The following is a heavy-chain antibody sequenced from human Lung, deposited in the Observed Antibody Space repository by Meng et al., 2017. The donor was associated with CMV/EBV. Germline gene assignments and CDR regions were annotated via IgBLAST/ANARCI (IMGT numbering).Heavy chain of an antibody. J-gene: IGHJ5*02. V-gene: IGHV3-7*01. CDR2: IEDNGSGV. D-gene: IGHD1-26*01. Sequence: GGSLRLSCAASGFTFSNFWMNWVRQAPGKGLEWVANIEDNGSGVYYVDSVKGRFTISRDNARNALYLQMDSLRVEDTAVYYCYMGHYSGAWGQGTLVTVYS. CDR3: YMGHYSGA. CDR1: GFTFSNFW.